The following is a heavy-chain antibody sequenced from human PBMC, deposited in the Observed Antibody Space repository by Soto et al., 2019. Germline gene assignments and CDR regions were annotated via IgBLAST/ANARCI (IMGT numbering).Heavy chain of an antibody. CDR3: ARGLGDCSSTSCCKYNWFDP. V-gene: IGHV4-34*01. Sequence: QVQLQQWGAGLLKPSETLSLTCAVYGGSFSGYYWSWIRQPPGKGLEWIGEINHSGSTNYNPSLKSRVTIPVDTSKNQFSLKLSSVTAADTAVYYCARGLGDCSSTSCCKYNWFDPWGQGTPVTVSS. CDR2: INHSGST. D-gene: IGHD2-2*01. CDR1: GGSFSGYY. J-gene: IGHJ5*02.